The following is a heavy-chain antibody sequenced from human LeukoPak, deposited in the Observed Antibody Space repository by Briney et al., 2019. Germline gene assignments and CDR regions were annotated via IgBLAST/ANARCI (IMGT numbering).Heavy chain of an antibody. Sequence: PGGSLRLSCAASGFTFSDYCMHWVRQAPGKGRGWGAVISQDGSNKYYGDSVKGRLTISRDNSKNTLCIQINSPRAEETGLYYCERVGSCGSIEYWGQGTLVTVSS. CDR3: ERVGSCGSIEY. J-gene: IGHJ4*02. CDR1: GFTFSDYC. D-gene: IGHD1-26*01. CDR2: ISQDGSNK. V-gene: IGHV3-30*03.